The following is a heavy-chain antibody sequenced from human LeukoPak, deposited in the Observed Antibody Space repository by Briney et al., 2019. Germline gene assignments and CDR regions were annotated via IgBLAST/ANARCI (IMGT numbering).Heavy chain of an antibody. CDR2: IIPIFGTA. CDR1: GGIFSSYA. CDR3: ARRDYYYYYMDV. Sequence: EASVKVSCKASGGIFSSYAISWVRQAPGQGLEWMGGIIPIFGTANYAQKFQGRVTITTDESTSTAYMELSSLRSEDTAVYYCARRDYYYYYMDVWGKGTTVTVSS. J-gene: IGHJ6*03. V-gene: IGHV1-69*05.